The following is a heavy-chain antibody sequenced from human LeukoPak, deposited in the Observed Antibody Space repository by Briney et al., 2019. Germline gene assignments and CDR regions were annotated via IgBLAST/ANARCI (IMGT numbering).Heavy chain of an antibody. J-gene: IGHJ4*02. CDR1: GVTVTSNY. V-gene: IGHV3-53*01. D-gene: IGHD1-1*01. Sequence: GGSLRLSCAASGVTVTSNYMTWVRQAPGKGLARVVIIYRGGTTYYADSVKDRSSISTDNPKNTVYLQMNNLRVDDTAVYYCATGRRYFDSWGPGTLVTVSS. CDR3: ATGRRYFDS. CDR2: IYRGGTT.